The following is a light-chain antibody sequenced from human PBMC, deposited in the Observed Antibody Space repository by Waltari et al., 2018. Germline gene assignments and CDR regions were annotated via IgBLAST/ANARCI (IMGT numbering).Light chain of an antibody. CDR1: QSISSH. V-gene: IGKV3-15*01. J-gene: IGKJ4*01. CDR3: QQYNNWPLT. CDR2: SAS. Sequence: ETVMTQSPATLSAFPGERVTLSCGASQSISSHLAWYQQKPGKPPRLVIYSASSRATGVPVRFSGSGSGTDFTLTISSLQSEDFAVYYCQQYNNWPLTFGGGTKVEL.